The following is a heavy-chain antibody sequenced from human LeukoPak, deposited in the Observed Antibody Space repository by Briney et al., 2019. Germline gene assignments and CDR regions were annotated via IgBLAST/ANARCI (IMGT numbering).Heavy chain of an antibody. J-gene: IGHJ5*02. V-gene: IGHV3-7*01. CDR1: GFTLSSYW. CDR3: ARAPGEGWFDP. Sequence: PGGSLRLSCAASGFTLSSYWMSWVRQAPGKGVEWVASIKQDGSEKYYVDSVKGRFTISRDNAKNSLYLQMNSLRAEDTALYYCARAPGEGWFDPWGQGTLVTVSS. D-gene: IGHD4-17*01. CDR2: IKQDGSEK.